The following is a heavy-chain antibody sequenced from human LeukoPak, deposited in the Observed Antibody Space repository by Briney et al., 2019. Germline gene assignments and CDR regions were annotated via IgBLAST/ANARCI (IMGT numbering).Heavy chain of an antibody. CDR2: VSSSGAYT. V-gene: IGHV3-23*01. J-gene: IGHJ4*02. CDR3: AKSMAFSAAAASFDY. D-gene: IGHD6-13*01. CDR1: GFTFGNYA. Sequence: GGSLRLSCAASGFTFGNYAMTWVRRAPGKGLEWVSTVSSSGAYTHYADSVKGRFTISRDNSKSTLYLQMNSLRAEDTAVYYCAKSMAFSAAAASFDYWGQGTLVTVSS.